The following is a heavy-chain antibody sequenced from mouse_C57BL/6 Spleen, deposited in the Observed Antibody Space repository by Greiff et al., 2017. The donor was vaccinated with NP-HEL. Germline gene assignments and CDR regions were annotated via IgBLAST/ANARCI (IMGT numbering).Heavy chain of an antibody. CDR3: AIYYGNGFDY. Sequence: QVQLQQSGAELVKPGASVKLSCKASGYTFTSYWMHWVKQRPGQGLEWIGMIHPNSGSTNYNEKFKSKATLTVDKSSSTAYMQLSSLTSEDSAVYYCAIYYGNGFDYWGQGTTLTVSS. V-gene: IGHV1-64*01. CDR2: IHPNSGST. J-gene: IGHJ2*01. CDR1: GYTFTSYW. D-gene: IGHD2-1*01.